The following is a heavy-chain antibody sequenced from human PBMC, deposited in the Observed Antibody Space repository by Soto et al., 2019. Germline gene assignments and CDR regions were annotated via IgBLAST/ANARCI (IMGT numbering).Heavy chain of an antibody. CDR2: ISSGSSYI. J-gene: IGHJ6*02. Sequence: GGSMRLSCAASGFTFSIYNMNWVRQAPGKGLEWVSSISSGSSYIYYTDSMKGRFTISRDNAKSSLYLQMNSLRADDTAVYYCARVPQSCMHCFAVWGQGPTVTVS. V-gene: IGHV3-21*01. D-gene: IGHD2-8*01. CDR1: GFTFSIYN. CDR3: ARVPQSCMHCFAV.